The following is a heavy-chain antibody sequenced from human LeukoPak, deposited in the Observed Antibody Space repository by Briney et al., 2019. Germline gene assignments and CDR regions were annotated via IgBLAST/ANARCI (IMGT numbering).Heavy chain of an antibody. Sequence: GGSLRLSCAASGFIVSSNYMSWVRQAPGKGLDWVSIIYDNGNTYYADSVKGRFTISRDNSKNTLYLQMNSLRAEDTAVYYCAKGGIAAGGYFDYWGQETLVTVSS. CDR2: IYDNGNT. V-gene: IGHV3-66*03. CDR1: GFIVSSNY. J-gene: IGHJ4*02. CDR3: AKGGIAAGGYFDY. D-gene: IGHD6-13*01.